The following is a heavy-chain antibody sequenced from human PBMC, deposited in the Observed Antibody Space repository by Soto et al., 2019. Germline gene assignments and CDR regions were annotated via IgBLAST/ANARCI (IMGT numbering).Heavy chain of an antibody. J-gene: IGHJ4*02. Sequence: QVRLEQSRAEAKEPGASVKISCKASGYDFNSYSIHWLRQAPGQRPEYMGRINGGIGNTKFSQKFQDRLTISRDTSASAMYMELSSLTSDDTGVYYCARSSVTIDGLDFWGQGTLVIVSS. V-gene: IGHV1-3*01. CDR2: INGGIGNT. CDR1: GYDFNSYS. CDR3: ARSSVTIDGLDF. D-gene: IGHD4-17*01.